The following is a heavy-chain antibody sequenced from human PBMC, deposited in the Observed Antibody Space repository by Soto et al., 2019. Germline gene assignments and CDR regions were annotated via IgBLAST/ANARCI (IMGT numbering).Heavy chain of an antibody. Sequence: ASVKVSCKASGYTFTTSSITWVRQAPGQGLEWMGWIRADNGNTNYAQKLQDRVTMTTDTSTSTAYMELRSLRSDDTAVYYCARDRNSSPYWGQGTMVTVSS. CDR1: GYTFTTSS. J-gene: IGHJ4*02. CDR3: ARDRNSSPY. CDR2: IRADNGNT. D-gene: IGHD6-13*01. V-gene: IGHV1-18*01.